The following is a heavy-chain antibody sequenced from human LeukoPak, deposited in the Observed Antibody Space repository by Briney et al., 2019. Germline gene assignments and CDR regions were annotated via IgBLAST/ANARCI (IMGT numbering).Heavy chain of an antibody. CDR1: GFTFSSYA. J-gene: IGHJ6*02. Sequence: GGSLRLSCAASGFTFSSYAMSWVRQAPGKGLEWVGRIKSKTDGGTTDYAAPVKGRFTISRDDSKNTLYLQMNSLKTEDTAVYYCTTDTTTYYYGMDVWGQGTTVTVSS. CDR3: TTDTTTYYYGMDV. CDR2: IKSKTDGGTT. D-gene: IGHD5-12*01. V-gene: IGHV3-15*01.